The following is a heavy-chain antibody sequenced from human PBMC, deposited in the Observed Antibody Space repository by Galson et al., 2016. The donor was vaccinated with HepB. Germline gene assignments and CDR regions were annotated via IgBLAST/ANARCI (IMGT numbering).Heavy chain of an antibody. Sequence: SETLSLTCAVYGASLSEYYWSWIRQSPGKGLEWIGEINHNGDTNYNPSLKGRVTISVDTSKNQFSLRLRSVTAADTAVYYSVRNFVGKGALYWYFDLWGRGTPVTVSS. V-gene: IGHV4-34*01. CDR1: GASLSEYY. D-gene: IGHD4-23*01. J-gene: IGHJ2*01. CDR2: INHNGDT. CDR3: VRNFVGKGALYWYFDL.